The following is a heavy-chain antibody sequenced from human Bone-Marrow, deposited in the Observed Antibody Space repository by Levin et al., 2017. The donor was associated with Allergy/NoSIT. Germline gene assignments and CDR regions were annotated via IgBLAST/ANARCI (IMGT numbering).Heavy chain of an antibody. J-gene: IGHJ6*02. CDR3: ATYRSSANYYNYYGMDG. D-gene: IGHD6-6*01. CDR2: TRNRARSYST. V-gene: IGHV3-72*01. CDR1: GFNFNDHY. Sequence: GGSLRLSCAASGFNFNDHYMDWVRQSPGKGLEWVGRTRNRARSYSTEYAASVRGRFTIARDDSKNSLYLQMNSLNTEDTAVYYCATYRSSANYYNYYGMDGWGQGTTVTVSS.